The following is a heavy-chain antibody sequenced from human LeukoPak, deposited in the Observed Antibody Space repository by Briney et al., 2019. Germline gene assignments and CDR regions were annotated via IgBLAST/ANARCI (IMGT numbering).Heavy chain of an antibody. D-gene: IGHD5-12*01. CDR1: GFTFSSYA. J-gene: IGHJ4*02. CDR2: ISYDGSNK. Sequence: GRSLRLSCAASGFTFSSYAMHWVRQAPGKGLEWVAVISYDGSNKYYADSVKGRFTISRDNSKNTLYLQMNSLRAEDTAVYYCARGQNSGYAWGYFDYWGQGTLVTVSS. V-gene: IGHV3-30-3*01. CDR3: ARGQNSGYAWGYFDY.